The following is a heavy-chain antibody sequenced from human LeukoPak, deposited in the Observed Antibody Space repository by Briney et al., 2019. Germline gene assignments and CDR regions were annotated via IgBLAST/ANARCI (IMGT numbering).Heavy chain of an antibody. CDR2: INPNSGGT. D-gene: IGHD3-9*01. J-gene: IGHJ4*02. CDR1: GYNFTGYY. CDR3: ARSRYLRYFDWLYYFDY. Sequence: ASVKVSCKASGYNFTGYYIHWVRQAPGQGLEWMGWINPNSGGTDYAQKFQGRVTMTRDTSIPTAYMELSRLRSDDTAVYFCARSRYLRYFDWLYYFDYWGQGTLVTVSS. V-gene: IGHV1-2*02.